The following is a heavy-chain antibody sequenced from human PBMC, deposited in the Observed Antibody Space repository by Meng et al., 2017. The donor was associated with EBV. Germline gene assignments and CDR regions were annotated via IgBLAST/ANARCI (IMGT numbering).Heavy chain of an antibody. D-gene: IGHD3-3*01. Sequence: QLQLYQSGPGLVKPSEXLSLTCTVAGDPISSRSYHWGWIRQSPGKGLEWIGNVYYSGNSYYNPSLKSRVTISVDTSKNQFYLKLIPVTSADTAVYFCARVSFYDYWSGYSFNWFDPWGQGTLVTVSS. V-gene: IGHV4-39*01. CDR1: GDPISSRSYH. CDR2: VYYSGNS. CDR3: ARVSFYDYWSGYSFNWFDP. J-gene: IGHJ5*02.